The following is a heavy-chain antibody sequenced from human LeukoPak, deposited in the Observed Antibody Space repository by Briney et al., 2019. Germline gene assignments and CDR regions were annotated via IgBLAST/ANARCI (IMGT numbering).Heavy chain of an antibody. CDR3: ARDVVSSWGDYFDY. D-gene: IGHD6-13*01. V-gene: IGHV4-39*07. CDR2: IYYSGST. CDR1: GVSISSSSYY. Sequence: PSETLSLTCTVSGVSISSSSYYWGWIRQPPGKGLEWIGSIYYSGSTYYNPSLKSRVTISVDTSKNQFSLKLSSVTAADTAVYYCARDVVSSWGDYFDYWGQGTLVTVSS. J-gene: IGHJ4*02.